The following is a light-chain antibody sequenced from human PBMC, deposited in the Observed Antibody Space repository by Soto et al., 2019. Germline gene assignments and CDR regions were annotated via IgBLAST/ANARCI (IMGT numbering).Light chain of an antibody. CDR3: AAWDDSLNGL. V-gene: IGLV1-44*01. J-gene: IGLJ3*02. CDR2: SNN. Sequence: VLPQPPSASGTPGQRVTISCSGSSSNIGSNTVNWYQPLPGPAPKLLIYSNNQLPSGVPDRFSGSKSGTSASLAIGGLQSEDEADYYCAAWDDSLNGLFGGGTKVTVL. CDR1: SSNIGSNT.